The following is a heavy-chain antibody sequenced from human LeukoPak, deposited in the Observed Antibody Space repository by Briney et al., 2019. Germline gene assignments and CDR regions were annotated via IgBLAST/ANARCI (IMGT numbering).Heavy chain of an antibody. V-gene: IGHV4-39*07. J-gene: IGHJ6*02. D-gene: IGHD2-21*02. CDR2: IYYSGST. Sequence: SETLSLTCTVSGGSISSSSYYWGWLRQPPGKGLEWIGSIYYSGSTYYNPSLKSRVTMSVDTSKNQFSLKLSSVTAADTAVYYCARDLRCGGDCPPMGFYYGMDVWGQGTTVTVSS. CDR3: ARDLRCGGDCPPMGFYYGMDV. CDR1: GGSISSSSYY.